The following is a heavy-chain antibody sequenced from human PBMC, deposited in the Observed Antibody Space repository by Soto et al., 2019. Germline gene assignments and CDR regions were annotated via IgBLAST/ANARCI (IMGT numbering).Heavy chain of an antibody. Sequence: SETLSLTCTVSGGSVSSGSYYWSWIRQPPGKGLEWIGYIYYSGSTNYNPSLKSRVTISVDTSKNQFSLKLSSVTAADTAVYYCARDSSGYYYEYYFDYWGQGTLVTVSS. CDR3: ARDSSGYYYEYYFDY. CDR1: GGSVSSGSYY. J-gene: IGHJ4*02. D-gene: IGHD3-22*01. V-gene: IGHV4-61*01. CDR2: IYYSGST.